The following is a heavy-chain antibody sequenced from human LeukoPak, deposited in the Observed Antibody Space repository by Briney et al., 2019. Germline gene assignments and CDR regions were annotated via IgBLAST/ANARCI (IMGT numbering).Heavy chain of an antibody. D-gene: IGHD3-22*01. CDR2: IYSGGST. V-gene: IGHV3-66*02. Sequence: GGSLRLSCAASGFTVSSNYMSWVRQAPGKGLEWVSGIYSGGSTYYADSVKGRFTISRDNSKNTLYLQMNSLRAEDTAVYYCARRIHYYDSSGSAAFDYWGQGTLVTVSS. J-gene: IGHJ4*02. CDR1: GFTVSSNY. CDR3: ARRIHYYDSSGSAAFDY.